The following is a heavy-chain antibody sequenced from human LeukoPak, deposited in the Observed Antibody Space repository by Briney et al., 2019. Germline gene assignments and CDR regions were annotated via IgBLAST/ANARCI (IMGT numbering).Heavy chain of an antibody. V-gene: IGHV3-23*01. CDR3: AKGVPPHNWNDPYYFDY. CDR1: GFTFRSYA. CDR2: VSGGGDYT. D-gene: IGHD1-1*01. Sequence: GGSLRLSCAASGFTFRSYAMSWVRQAPGKGLEWVSGVSGGGDYTYYADSVKGRFTISRDNSKNTLYLQMNSLGAEDAAVYYCAKGVPPHNWNDPYYFDYWGQGTLVTVSS. J-gene: IGHJ4*02.